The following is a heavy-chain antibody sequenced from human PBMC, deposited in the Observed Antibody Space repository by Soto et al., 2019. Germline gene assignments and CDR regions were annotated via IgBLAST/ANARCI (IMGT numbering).Heavy chain of an antibody. CDR2: ISAYNGNT. D-gene: IGHD6-13*01. CDR1: GYTFTSYG. Sequence: GASEKVSCKASGYTFTSYGISWVRQAPGQGLEWMGWISAYNGNTNYAQKLQGRVTMTTDTSTSTAYMELRSLRSDDTAVYYCARDLQQLVLYYYYGMDVWGQGTTVTVSS. CDR3: ARDLQQLVLYYYYGMDV. J-gene: IGHJ6*02. V-gene: IGHV1-18*01.